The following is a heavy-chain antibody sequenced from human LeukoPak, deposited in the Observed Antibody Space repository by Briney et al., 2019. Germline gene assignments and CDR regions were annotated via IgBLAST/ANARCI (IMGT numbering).Heavy chain of an antibody. J-gene: IGHJ4*02. V-gene: IGHV3-23*01. Sequence: GGSLILSCAASGFTFSSYAMTWVRQAPGKGLEWVSSITDSGGSKYYADSVKGRFTISRDNSKNTLYLQMNSLRAEDTALYYCAKGGISSTGLVYWGQGTLVTVSS. CDR1: GFTFSSYA. D-gene: IGHD6-13*01. CDR3: AKGGISSTGLVY. CDR2: ITDSGGSK.